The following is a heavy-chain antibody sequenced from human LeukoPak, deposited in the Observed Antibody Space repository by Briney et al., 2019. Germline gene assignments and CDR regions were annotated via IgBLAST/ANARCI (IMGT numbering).Heavy chain of an antibody. CDR3: VRLKAAYTGYDIIDY. D-gene: IGHD5-12*01. J-gene: IGHJ4*02. Sequence: GGSLRLSCAASGFTFSAYYMSWIRQAPGKGLEWVSYISTTGSTIKYADSVKGRLTISRDNAKNSLFLHMNSLRAEDTAVYYCVRLKAAYTGYDIIDYWGQGTLITVSP. CDR1: GFTFSAYY. CDR2: ISTTGSTI. V-gene: IGHV3-11*01.